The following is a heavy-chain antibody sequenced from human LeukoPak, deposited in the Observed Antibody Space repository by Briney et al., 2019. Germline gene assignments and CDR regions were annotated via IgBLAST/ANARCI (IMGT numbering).Heavy chain of an antibody. CDR1: GFTFSSYW. CDR2: IKQDGSEK. CDR3: ATDMVGYCSGDRCYSEAY. V-gene: IGHV3-7*01. J-gene: IGHJ4*02. D-gene: IGHD2-15*01. Sequence: AGGSLRLSCAATGFTFSSYWMSWVRQAPGKGLEWVANIKQDGSEKYYVDSVKGRFTISRDNAKNSLYLQMNSLRAEDTAVYYCATDMVGYCSGDRCYSEAYWGQGTLVTVSS.